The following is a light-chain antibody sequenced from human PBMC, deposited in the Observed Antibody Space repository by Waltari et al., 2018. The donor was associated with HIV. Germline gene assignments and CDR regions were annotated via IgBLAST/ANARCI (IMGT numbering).Light chain of an antibody. Sequence: DIVMTQSPLSLPVTPGEPASISCRSSQSLLHSNGYNYLDWYLQKPGQSPQLLIYLGSNRASGVPDRFSGSGSGTDFTLKISRVEAEDVWVYYCMQALQTRLTFGGGPKVEIK. J-gene: IGKJ4*01. CDR1: QSLLHSNGYNY. CDR2: LGS. CDR3: MQALQTRLT. V-gene: IGKV2-28*01.